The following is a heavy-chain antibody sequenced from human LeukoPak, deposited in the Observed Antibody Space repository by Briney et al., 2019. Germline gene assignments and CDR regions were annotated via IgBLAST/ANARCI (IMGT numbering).Heavy chain of an antibody. D-gene: IGHD3-22*01. CDR3: AKYIRLYYYDSSGYYYGHDY. CDR2: ISGSGGST. CDR1: GFTFSSYA. J-gene: IGHJ4*02. Sequence: GGSLRLSCAASGFTFSSYAMSWVRRAPGNGLEWVSAISGSGGSTYYADSVKGRFTISRDNSKNTLYLQMNSLRAEDTAVYYCAKYIRLYYYDSSGYYYGHDYWGQGTLVTVSS. V-gene: IGHV3-23*01.